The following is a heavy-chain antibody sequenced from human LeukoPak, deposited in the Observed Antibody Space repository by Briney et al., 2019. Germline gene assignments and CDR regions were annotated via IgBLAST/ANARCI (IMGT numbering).Heavy chain of an antibody. J-gene: IGHJ4*02. D-gene: IGHD4-17*01. CDR3: AKGNYGDKNDY. V-gene: IGHV3-23*01. CDR2: ISASGGAT. Sequence: GGSLRLSCAASGFTFIRYGLTWVRQAPGKGLEWGSGISASGGATYYADSVKGRFTISRDNSKNTLYLQMNTLRAEDTALYYCAKGNYGDKNDYWGQGTLVTVSS. CDR1: GFTFIRYG.